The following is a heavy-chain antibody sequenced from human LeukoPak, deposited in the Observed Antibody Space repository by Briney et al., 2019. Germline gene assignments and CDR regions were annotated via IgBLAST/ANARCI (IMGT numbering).Heavy chain of an antibody. J-gene: IGHJ4*02. CDR2: IYHSGST. Sequence: PSETLSRTCAVSGYSIINGYFWGWIRQPPGKGLEWIGSIYHSGSTYHNPSLKSRVTISVDTSKNQFSLKVNSVTAADTAVYYCARLRDHSPSSPFDYWGQGTLVTVSS. D-gene: IGHD6-6*01. CDR1: GYSIINGYF. V-gene: IGHV4-38-2*01. CDR3: ARLRDHSPSSPFDY.